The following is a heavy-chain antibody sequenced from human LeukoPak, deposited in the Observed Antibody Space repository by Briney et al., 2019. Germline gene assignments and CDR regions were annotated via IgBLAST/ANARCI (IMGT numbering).Heavy chain of an antibody. Sequence: GGSLRLSCAASGFTFSNYGMHSVRQAPGKGLEWVAFMRYDGSNKYYADSVKGRFTISRDNSKNTLYLQMNSLRAADTAVYYCAKDKASSADYWGQGTLVTVSS. CDR2: MRYDGSNK. V-gene: IGHV3-30*02. CDR3: AKDKASSADY. D-gene: IGHD6-6*01. CDR1: GFTFSNYG. J-gene: IGHJ4*02.